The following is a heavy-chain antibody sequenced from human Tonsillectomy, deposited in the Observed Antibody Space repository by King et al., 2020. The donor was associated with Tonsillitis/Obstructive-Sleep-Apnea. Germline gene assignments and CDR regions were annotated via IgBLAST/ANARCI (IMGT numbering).Heavy chain of an antibody. J-gene: IGHJ3*02. CDR3: ATHMVRWTTVTTPFDAFDI. CDR1: GGSISSSSYY. D-gene: IGHD4-17*01. Sequence: LQLQESGPGLVKPSETLSLTCTVSGGSISSSSYYWGWIRQPPGKGLEWIGSIYYSGSTYYNPSLKSRVTISVDTSKNQFSLKLSSVTAADTAVYYCATHMVRWTTVTTPFDAFDIWGQGTMVTVSS. V-gene: IGHV4-39*01. CDR2: IYYSGST.